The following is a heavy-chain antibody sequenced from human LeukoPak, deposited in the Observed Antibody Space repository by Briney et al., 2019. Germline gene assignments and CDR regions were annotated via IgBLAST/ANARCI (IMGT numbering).Heavy chain of an antibody. Sequence: PGGSLRLSFSASGFTFSWHLVGLVRLGSRKGAGWGGKIHQDGSEKYYVDSVKGRFTISRDNAKNSLYLQMNSLRAEDTAVYYCTSLAVVTPLDAFDIWGRGTMVTVSS. CDR1: GFTFSWHL. CDR3: TSLAVVTPLDAFDI. V-gene: IGHV3-7*01. D-gene: IGHD4-23*01. CDR2: IHQDGSEK. J-gene: IGHJ3*02.